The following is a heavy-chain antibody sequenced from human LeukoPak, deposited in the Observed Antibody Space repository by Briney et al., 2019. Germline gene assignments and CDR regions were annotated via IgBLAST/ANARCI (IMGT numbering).Heavy chain of an antibody. V-gene: IGHV3-33*01. CDR1: GFTFSSYG. Sequence: GGSLRLSCAASGFTFSSYGMHWVRQAPGKGLEWVAVIWYDGSNKYHADSVKGRFTISRDNSKNTLYLQMNSLRAEDTAVYYCARENTAMAYYYGMDVWGQGTTVTVSS. D-gene: IGHD5-18*01. CDR2: IWYDGSNK. J-gene: IGHJ6*02. CDR3: ARENTAMAYYYGMDV.